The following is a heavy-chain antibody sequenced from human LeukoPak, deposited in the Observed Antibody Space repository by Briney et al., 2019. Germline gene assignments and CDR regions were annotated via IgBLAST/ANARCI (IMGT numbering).Heavy chain of an antibody. V-gene: IGHV3-21*01. D-gene: IGHD1-1*01. Sequence: GGSLRLSCAASGFTFSTYSMNWVRQAPGKGLEWVSSISSSSSYIYYADSVKGRFTISRDNAKSSLYLQMNSLRAEDTAVYYCASTGGLEPNYWGQGTLVTVSS. CDR1: GFTFSTYS. CDR2: ISSSSSYI. J-gene: IGHJ4*02. CDR3: ASTGGLEPNY.